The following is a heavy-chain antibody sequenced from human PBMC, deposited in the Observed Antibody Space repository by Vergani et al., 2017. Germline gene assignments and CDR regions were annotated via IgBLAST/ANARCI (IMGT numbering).Heavy chain of an antibody. CDR3: ARDRYYLGSGSYPYFYYDGVDV. Sequence: DVHLAESGGGFFQPGGSLRLSCSASGFSFNSYWMHWVRQVPGKGLLWVSRIKSDGSITAYADSVKGRFTISRDNAQNTLYLQMNSLRVEDTGVYYCARDRYYLGSGSYPYFYYDGVDVWGQGTAVTVSS. CDR2: IKSDGSIT. CDR1: GFSFNSYW. V-gene: IGHV3-74*03. J-gene: IGHJ6*02. D-gene: IGHD3-10*01.